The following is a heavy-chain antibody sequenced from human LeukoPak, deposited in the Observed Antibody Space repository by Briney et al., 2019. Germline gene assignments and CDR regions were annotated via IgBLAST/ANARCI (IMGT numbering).Heavy chain of an antibody. Sequence: SETLSLTCAVDGFSFSGYYWSWLRQPPGKGLEWLGEINHSGSTNYNTSLKSGVTISVETSKNQVSLKVSSVTAADTAVYYCARGGLTCSGGSCYHSVREYNWFDPWGQGTLVTVSS. V-gene: IGHV4-34*01. CDR3: ARGGLTCSGGSCYHSVREYNWFDP. CDR2: INHSGST. J-gene: IGHJ5*02. D-gene: IGHD2-15*01. CDR1: GFSFSGYY.